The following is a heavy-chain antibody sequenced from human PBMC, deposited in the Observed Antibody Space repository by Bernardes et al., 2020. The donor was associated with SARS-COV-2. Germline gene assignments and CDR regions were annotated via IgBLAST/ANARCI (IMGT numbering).Heavy chain of an antibody. CDR2: IYYSGSA. D-gene: IGHD2-8*01. CDR1: GGPISYYY. V-gene: IGHV4-59*08. Sequence: SETLSLTCTVSGGPISYYYWSWIRQSPGKGLEWIGYIYYSGSANYNPSLKSRVTISVDTSRNLFSLNLNSVSAADTAVYYCARHARDCTNAICSTYYYYALDVWGQGTTVTVSS. J-gene: IGHJ6*02. CDR3: ARHARDCTNAICSTYYYYALDV.